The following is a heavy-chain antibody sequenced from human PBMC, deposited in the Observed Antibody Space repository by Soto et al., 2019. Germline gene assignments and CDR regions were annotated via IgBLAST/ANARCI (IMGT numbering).Heavy chain of an antibody. Sequence: QITLKESGPPLVKPTQTLTLTCTFSGISLSTSGVGVGWIRQPPGKALVCLALIYWDDDKRYSPSLKSRLTITKHTSKNQVVLTMTNMDPVDTATYYCAHRPSYCSGGSCYSGFDYWGQGTLVTVSA. CDR2: IYWDDDK. V-gene: IGHV2-5*02. D-gene: IGHD2-15*01. CDR3: AHRPSYCSGGSCYSGFDY. CDR1: GISLSTSGVG. J-gene: IGHJ4*02.